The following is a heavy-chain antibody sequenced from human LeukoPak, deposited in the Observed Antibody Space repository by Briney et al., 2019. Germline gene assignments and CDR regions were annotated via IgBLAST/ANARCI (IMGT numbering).Heavy chain of an antibody. CDR1: GFPFETNA. CDR3: AKDWIQFNRVFDCFDS. Sequence: AVSLCFYGATSGFPFETNARGWVAQGQGMGLMWVMTLSNTETFYAQTLTGRFTISRDNSKNTVNLQMNRLRVEDTAIYDCAKDWIQFNRVFDCFDSWGQGTLVTVSP. D-gene: IGHD5-18*01. V-gene: IGHV3-23*01. CDR2: LSNTET. J-gene: IGHJ4*02.